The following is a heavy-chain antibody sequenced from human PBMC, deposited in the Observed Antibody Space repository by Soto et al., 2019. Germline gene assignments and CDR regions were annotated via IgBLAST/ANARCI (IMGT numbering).Heavy chain of an antibody. D-gene: IGHD3-3*01. CDR2: ISAYNGNT. Sequence: GASVKVSWKASGYTFTSYGISWVRQAPGQGLEWMGWISAYNGNTNYAQKLQGRVTMTTDTSTSTAYMELRSLRSDDTAVYYCAIAPYYDFWSGQHSVDYWGQGTLVTVSS. J-gene: IGHJ4*02. CDR3: AIAPYYDFWSGQHSVDY. V-gene: IGHV1-18*01. CDR1: GYTFTSYG.